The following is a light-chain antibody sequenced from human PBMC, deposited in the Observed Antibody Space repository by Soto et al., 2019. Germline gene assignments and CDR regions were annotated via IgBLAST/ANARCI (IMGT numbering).Light chain of an antibody. Sequence: EIVLTQSPGTLPLSPGERVTLSCRASQSIMNNYLAWYQQKPGQAPRLLIYGASSRVTGIPDRFSGSGSGTDFTLTISRLEPEDVAVYYCQQYGSSPITFGQGTRLEIK. CDR2: GAS. CDR1: QSIMNNY. J-gene: IGKJ5*01. V-gene: IGKV3-20*01. CDR3: QQYGSSPIT.